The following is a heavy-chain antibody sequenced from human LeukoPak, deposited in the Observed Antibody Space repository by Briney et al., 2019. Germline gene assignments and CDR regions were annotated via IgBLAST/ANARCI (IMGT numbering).Heavy chain of an antibody. V-gene: IGHV4-4*07. D-gene: IGHD2-21*01. CDR1: GGSVTNYY. Sequence: SETLSLTCSVSGGSVTNYYWSWIRQPAGKGLEWIGRVYVSGSNDYSPSLKSRVTMSVDTSNNQFSLSLRSVTAADTAVYYCARDRPGGADFWGQGTLVTVSS. J-gene: IGHJ4*02. CDR3: ARDRPGGADF. CDR2: VYVSGSN.